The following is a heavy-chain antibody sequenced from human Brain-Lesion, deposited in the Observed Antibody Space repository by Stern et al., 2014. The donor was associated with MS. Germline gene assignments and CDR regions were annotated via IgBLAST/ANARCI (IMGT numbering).Heavy chain of an antibody. D-gene: IGHD4-23*01. Sequence: VQLVASGAEVKKPGASVKVSCTASGYTFTDYFMHWVRQAPGQGLEGLGVINHYSGDTKYAQKFQGWVTMTRDTSISTAYMELNSLRSDDTAVYYCARVPGGVFGGMDVWGQGTTVT. CDR3: ARVPGGVFGGMDV. CDR1: GYTFTDYF. V-gene: IGHV1-2*04. J-gene: IGHJ6*02. CDR2: INHYSGDT.